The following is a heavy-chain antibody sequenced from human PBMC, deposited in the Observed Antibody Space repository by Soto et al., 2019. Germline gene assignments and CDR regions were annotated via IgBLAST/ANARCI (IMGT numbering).Heavy chain of an antibody. CDR3: ARGPLDQDFWSGTAGGAFDI. D-gene: IGHD3-3*01. Sequence: QVQLQESGPGLVKPSQTLSLTCTVSGGSISSGGYYWSWIRQHLGKGLEWIGYIYYSGSTYYNPSLKSRVTISVDTSKNQFSLKLSSVTAADTAVYYCARGPLDQDFWSGTAGGAFDIWGQGTMVTVSS. CDR1: GGSISSGGYY. V-gene: IGHV4-31*03. CDR2: IYYSGST. J-gene: IGHJ3*02.